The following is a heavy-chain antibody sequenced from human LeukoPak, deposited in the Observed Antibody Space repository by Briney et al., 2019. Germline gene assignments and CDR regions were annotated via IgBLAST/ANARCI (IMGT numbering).Heavy chain of an antibody. CDR1: GFTFSSYS. J-gene: IGHJ6*03. Sequence: GGSLRLSCAASGFTFSSYSMNWVRRAPGKGLEWVSSISSSSSYIYYADSIRGRFTISRDNAKNSLYLQMNSLRAEDTAVYYCARGYGLPDIVVVVAAPQAYYYMDVWGKGTTVTVSS. D-gene: IGHD2-15*01. CDR3: ARGYGLPDIVVVVAAPQAYYYMDV. V-gene: IGHV3-21*01. CDR2: ISSSSSYI.